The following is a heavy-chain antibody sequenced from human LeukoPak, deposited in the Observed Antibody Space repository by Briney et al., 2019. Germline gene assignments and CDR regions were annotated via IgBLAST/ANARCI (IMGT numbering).Heavy chain of an antibody. CDR3: ARVPVGGPLDY. Sequence: SVKVSCKASGGTFSSYAISWVRQAPGQGLEWMGRIIPILGTANYAQKFQGRVTITTDESTSTAYMELSSLRSEDTAVYYCARVPVGGPLDYWGQGTLVTVSS. V-gene: IGHV1-69*11. CDR2: IIPILGTA. D-gene: IGHD2-15*01. J-gene: IGHJ4*02. CDR1: GGTFSSYA.